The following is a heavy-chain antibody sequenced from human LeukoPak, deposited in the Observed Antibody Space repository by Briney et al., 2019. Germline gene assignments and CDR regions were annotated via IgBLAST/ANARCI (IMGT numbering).Heavy chain of an antibody. CDR2: ISWNSGSI. V-gene: IGHV3-9*01. Sequence: GGSLRLSCAGSGFIFNNYAMHWVRQPPGKGLEWVSGISWNSGSIDYADSVKGRFTISRDNAKNSLYLQMNSLRVEDTAFYYCAKDNRRHYTSGPNPDSLHWGQGAPVTVSS. J-gene: IGHJ4*02. CDR3: AKDNRRHYTSGPNPDSLH. D-gene: IGHD6-19*01. CDR1: GFIFNNYA.